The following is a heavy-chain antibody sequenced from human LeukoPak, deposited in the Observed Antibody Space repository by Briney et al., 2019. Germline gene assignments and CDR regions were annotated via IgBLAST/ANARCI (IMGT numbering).Heavy chain of an antibody. D-gene: IGHD2-8*01. J-gene: IGHJ6*02. CDR2: INPSGGGT. Sequence: ASVKVSCKASGYSLTTYYTHWVRQAPGQGLEWMAIINPSGGGTKYAQKFQGRVTMTRDTPTNTVYMELSSLRTEDTAVYYCASVYLYSMDVWGQGTTVTVSS. V-gene: IGHV1-46*01. CDR1: GYSLTTYY. CDR3: ASVYLYSMDV.